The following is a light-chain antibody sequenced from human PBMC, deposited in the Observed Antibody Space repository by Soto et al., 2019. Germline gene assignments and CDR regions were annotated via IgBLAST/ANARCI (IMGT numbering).Light chain of an antibody. Sequence: QSALTQPASVSGSPGQSITVSCTGTNTDVGGYNYVSWYQHRPGKAPRLMIYEVRNRLSGVSNRFSGSKSGNTASLTISGLQSEDEADYYCTSYTPTGALVFGSGTQLTAL. CDR1: NTDVGGYNY. V-gene: IGLV2-14*01. CDR3: TSYTPTGALV. CDR2: EVR. J-gene: IGLJ6*01.